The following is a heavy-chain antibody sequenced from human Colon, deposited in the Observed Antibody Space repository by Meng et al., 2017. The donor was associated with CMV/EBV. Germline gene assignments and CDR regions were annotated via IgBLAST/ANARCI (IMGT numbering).Heavy chain of an antibody. CDR2: MFYTGKT. CDR3: AREDWGVGSFDY. V-gene: IGHV4-59*11. CDR1: GGSISTHY. J-gene: IGHJ4*02. D-gene: IGHD3/OR15-3a*01. Sequence: GSLSLTCTVSGGSISTHYWNWIRQPPGKGPEWIAYMFYTGKTNSNPSLKSRVSMSVDTSKNQLSLKLDSVTAADTAVYYCAREDWGVGSFDYWGQGILVTVSS.